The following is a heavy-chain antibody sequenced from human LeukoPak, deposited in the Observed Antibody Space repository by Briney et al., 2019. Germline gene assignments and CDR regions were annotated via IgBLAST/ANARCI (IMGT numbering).Heavy chain of an antibody. CDR2: IYTSGST. D-gene: IGHD2-2*01. Sequence: SETLSLTCTVSGGSISSGSYYWSWIRQPAGKGLEWIGRIYTSGSTNYNPSLKSRVTISVDTSKNQFSLKLSSVTAADTAVYYCTLKKIPAAIFGFFGWFDPWGQGTLVTVSS. CDR3: TLKKIPAAIFGFFGWFDP. V-gene: IGHV4-61*02. J-gene: IGHJ5*02. CDR1: GGSISSGSYY.